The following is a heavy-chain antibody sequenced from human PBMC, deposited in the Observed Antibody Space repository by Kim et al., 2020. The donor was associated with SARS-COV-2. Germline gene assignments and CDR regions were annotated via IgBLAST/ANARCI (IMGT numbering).Heavy chain of an antibody. CDR3: ARETIAAVSNFDY. CDR1: GFTFSSYG. D-gene: IGHD6-13*01. Sequence: GGSLRLSCAASGFTFSSYGMHWVRQAPGKGLEWVAVIWYDGSNKYYADSVKGRFTISRDNSKNTLYLQMNILRAEDTAVYYCARETIAAVSNFDYWGQGTLVTVSS. CDR2: IWYDGSNK. J-gene: IGHJ4*02. V-gene: IGHV3-33*01.